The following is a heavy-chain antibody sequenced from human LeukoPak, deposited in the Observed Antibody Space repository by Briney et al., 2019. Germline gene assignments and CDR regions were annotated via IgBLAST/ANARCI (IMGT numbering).Heavy chain of an antibody. J-gene: IGHJ1*01. CDR2: ISSSGSNT. D-gene: IGHD3-22*01. Sequence: GSLRLSCAASGFTFSNYAITWVRPAPGKGLEWVSTISSSGSNTYYADSVKGRFTISRDNSKNPLYLQMNSLRAEDTAVYYCAKDGHYDSSGFTLQYWGQGTLVTVSS. CDR3: AKDGHYDSSGFTLQY. CDR1: GFTFSNYA. V-gene: IGHV3-23*01.